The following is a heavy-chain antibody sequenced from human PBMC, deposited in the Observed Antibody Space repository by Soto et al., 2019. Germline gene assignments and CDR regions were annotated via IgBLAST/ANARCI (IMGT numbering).Heavy chain of an antibody. CDR2: IYGNGRST. D-gene: IGHD1-26*01. Sequence: EVQLLESRGGLVQPAGSLRLSCAASGFTFSIYTMSWFRQAPGKGLEWVSSIYGNGRSTFYSASVKGRFTISRDNSGNTVYLQMSSLRAEDTAIYYCAKDFTPDSRWDIDYWGQGSLVTVSS. CDR3: AKDFTPDSRWDIDY. J-gene: IGHJ4*02. CDR1: GFTFSIYT. V-gene: IGHV3-23*01.